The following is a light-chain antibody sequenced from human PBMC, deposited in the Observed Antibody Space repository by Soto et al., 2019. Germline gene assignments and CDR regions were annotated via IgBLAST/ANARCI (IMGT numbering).Light chain of an antibody. CDR1: SSNIGSNT. J-gene: IGLJ3*02. Sequence: QSVLTQPPSASGTPGQRVTISCSGSSSNIGSNTVNWYQQLPGTAPKLLIYSNNQRPSGVPDRFSGSKSGTSASLAISGLQSEDEADYDCAAWDDSLNGFWVFGGGTQLTVL. CDR2: SNN. V-gene: IGLV1-44*01. CDR3: AAWDDSLNGFWV.